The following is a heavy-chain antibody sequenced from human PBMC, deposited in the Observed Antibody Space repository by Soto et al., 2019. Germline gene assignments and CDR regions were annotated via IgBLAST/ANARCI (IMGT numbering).Heavy chain of an antibody. CDR3: ARDYYRFNSGYGFSMDV. Sequence: QVQLVESGGGVVQPGRSLRLSCAASGFTFSSYAMHWVRQAPGKGLEWVAGISYDGSNKYYADSVKGRFTISRDNSKNTLSLQMNSLRAEDTAVYYCARDYYRFNSGYGFSMDVWGQGTTVTVSS. D-gene: IGHD5-12*01. V-gene: IGHV3-30-3*01. CDR1: GFTFSSYA. J-gene: IGHJ6*02. CDR2: ISYDGSNK.